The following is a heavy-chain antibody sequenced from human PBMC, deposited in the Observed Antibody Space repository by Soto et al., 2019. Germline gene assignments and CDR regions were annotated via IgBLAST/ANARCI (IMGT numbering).Heavy chain of an antibody. J-gene: IGHJ4*02. D-gene: IGHD1-26*01. CDR1: GYTFTSYG. CDR2: ISAYNGNT. Sequence: QVQLVQSGAEVKKPGASVKVSCKASGYTFTSYGISWVRQAPGHGLAWMGWISAYNGNTNHAQKLQGRETITTNTSTSTAYMELSSLRSDDTAVYYCARGVGASYAFDYWGQGTLVTVSS. CDR3: ARGVGASYAFDY. V-gene: IGHV1-18*01.